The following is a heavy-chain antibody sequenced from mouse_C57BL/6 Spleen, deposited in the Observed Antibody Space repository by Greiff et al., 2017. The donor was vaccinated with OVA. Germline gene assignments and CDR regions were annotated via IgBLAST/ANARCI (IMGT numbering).Heavy chain of an antibody. CDR3: TGLPFAY. CDR1: GFTFSNYW. CDR2: IRLKSDNYAT. Sequence: EVQGVESGGGLVQPGGSMKLSCVASGFTFSNYWMNWVRQSPEKGLAWVAQIRLKSDNYATHYAESVKGRFTISRDDSKSSVYLQMNNLRAEDTGIYYCTGLPFAYWGQGTLVTVSA. V-gene: IGHV6-3*01. J-gene: IGHJ3*01.